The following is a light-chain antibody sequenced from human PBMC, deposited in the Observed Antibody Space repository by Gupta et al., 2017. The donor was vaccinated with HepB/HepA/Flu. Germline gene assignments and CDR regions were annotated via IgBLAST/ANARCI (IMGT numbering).Light chain of an antibody. V-gene: IGLV1-40*02. Sequence: QSDLTQPPSASGAPGQRVTISCPGASFNIGSAYDVHWYQQFTGTAPRLLIYRNDNRPSGVPDRFSGSRSGTSASLAITGLQAEDEADYYCQSYDSTLSEVVFGGGTKLTVL. CDR3: QSYDSTLSEVV. CDR1: SFNIGSAYD. J-gene: IGLJ3*02. CDR2: RND.